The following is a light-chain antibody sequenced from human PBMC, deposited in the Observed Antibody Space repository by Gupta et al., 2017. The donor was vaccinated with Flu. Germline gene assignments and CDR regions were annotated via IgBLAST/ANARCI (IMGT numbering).Light chain of an antibody. V-gene: IGKV3-11*01. Sequence: EIVLTQSPATLSLSPGERATLSCRASQSVTGNLAWYQQKPGQAPRLLIHDTFNRAASIPARFSGSRSGTDFTLTISSLAPEDFAVYYCQQRNNWPPMYTFGQGTKLEIK. CDR1: QSVTGN. CDR2: DTF. J-gene: IGKJ2*01. CDR3: QQRNNWPPMYT.